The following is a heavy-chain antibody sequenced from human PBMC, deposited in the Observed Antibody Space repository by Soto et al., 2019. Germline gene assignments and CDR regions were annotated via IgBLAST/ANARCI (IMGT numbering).Heavy chain of an antibody. Sequence: QVQLLQSGAEVKKPGASVKVSCKASGYTFAGDYMHWVRQAPGQGLEWMGWINPNSGATNYAQKFQGRVTMSRDSSISTAYMELKRLRFDDPAVYYCARGGPAANMAHSYGLDVWGHGTTVTVSS. CDR3: ARGGPAANMAHSYGLDV. CDR2: INPNSGAT. V-gene: IGHV1-2*02. CDR1: GYTFAGDY. J-gene: IGHJ6*02. D-gene: IGHD2-2*01.